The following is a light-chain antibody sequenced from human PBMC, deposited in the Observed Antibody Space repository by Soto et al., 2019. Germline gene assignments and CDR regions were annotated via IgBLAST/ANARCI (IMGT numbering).Light chain of an antibody. CDR1: QSVSSSY. CDR3: QQYGSSKK. V-gene: IGKV3-20*01. CDR2: GAS. J-gene: IGKJ1*01. Sequence: EIVLTQSPGTLSLSPGERATLSCRASQSVSSSYLAWYQQKPGQAPRLLIYGASSRATGIPDRISGSGSGTDFTLTISRLETEDFAAYYCQQYGSSKKFGQGTKVDI.